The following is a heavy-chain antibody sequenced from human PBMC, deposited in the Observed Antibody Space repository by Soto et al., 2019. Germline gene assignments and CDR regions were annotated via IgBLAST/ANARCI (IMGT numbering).Heavy chain of an antibody. J-gene: IGHJ6*02. CDR2: IYPGDSDT. V-gene: IGHV5-51*01. Sequence: GESLKISCKGSGYSFTSYWIGWVRQMPGKGLEWMGIIYPGDSDTRYSPSFRGQVTISADKSISTTYLRWTSLKASDTAIYYCAASIFYYGMDVWGQGTTVTVSS. CDR3: AASIFYYGMDV. CDR1: GYSFTSYW.